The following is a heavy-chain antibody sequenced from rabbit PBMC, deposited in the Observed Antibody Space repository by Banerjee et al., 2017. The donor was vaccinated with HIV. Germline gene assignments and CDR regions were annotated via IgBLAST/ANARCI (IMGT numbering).Heavy chain of an antibody. D-gene: IGHD1-1*01. Sequence: QEQLKESGGGLVQPGGSLKLSCKASGFDFSRYYMSWVRQAPGKGLEWIGCVHTGDGNTYYASWAKGRFTISKTSSTTVTLQMTSLTAADTATYFCARDLTGVIGWNFGLWGQGTLVTVS. V-gene: IGHV1S45*01. J-gene: IGHJ3*01. CDR2: VHTGDGNT. CDR1: GFDFSRYYM. CDR3: ARDLTGVIGWNFGL.